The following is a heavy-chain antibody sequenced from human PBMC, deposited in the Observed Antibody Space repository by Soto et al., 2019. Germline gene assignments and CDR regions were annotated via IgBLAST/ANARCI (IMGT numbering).Heavy chain of an antibody. Sequence: PGGSLRLSCAASGFTFSIYSMNWVRQAPGKGLEWISYISSSSSTIYYADSVKGRFTISRDNAKNSLCLQMNSLRAEDTAVYYCATYYGSGSYFPDHYYNGMDVWGQGTTVTVSS. CDR1: GFTFSIYS. J-gene: IGHJ6*02. D-gene: IGHD3-10*01. CDR2: ISSSSSTI. V-gene: IGHV3-48*01. CDR3: ATYYGSGSYFPDHYYNGMDV.